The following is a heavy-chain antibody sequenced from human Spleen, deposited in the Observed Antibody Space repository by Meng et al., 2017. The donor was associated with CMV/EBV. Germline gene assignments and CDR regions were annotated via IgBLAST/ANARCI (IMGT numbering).Heavy chain of an antibody. CDR2: ISSSSSYI. D-gene: IGHD2-2*01. Sequence: GGSLRLSCAASGFTLSSYSMNWVRQAPGKGLEWVSSISSSSSYIYYADSVKGRFTISRDNAKNPLYLPMNTLRAEDTAVYYCANIVVVTAAILPWGQGTLVTVSS. J-gene: IGHJ5*02. V-gene: IGHV3-21*01. CDR1: GFTLSSYS. CDR3: ANIVVVTAAILP.